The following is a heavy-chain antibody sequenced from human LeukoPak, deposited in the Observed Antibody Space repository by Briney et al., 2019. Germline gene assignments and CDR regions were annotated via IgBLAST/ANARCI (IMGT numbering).Heavy chain of an antibody. V-gene: IGHV3-21*01. CDR3: ARADYGSEDWVDY. D-gene: IGHD4-17*01. J-gene: IGHJ4*02. Sequence: GGSLRLSCAASGFTFSDYYMSWVRQAPGKGLEWVSSISSSSSYIYYADSVKGRFTISRDNAKNSLYLQMNSLRAEDTAVYYCARADYGSEDWVDYWGQGTLVTVSS. CDR2: ISSSSSYI. CDR1: GFTFSDYY.